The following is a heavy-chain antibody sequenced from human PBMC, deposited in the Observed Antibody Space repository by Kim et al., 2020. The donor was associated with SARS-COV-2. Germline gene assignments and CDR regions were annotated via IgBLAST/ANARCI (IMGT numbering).Heavy chain of an antibody. CDR2: IYYSGST. Sequence: SETLSLTCTVSGGSISSYYWSWIRQPPGKGLEWIVYIYYSGSTNYNPSLKSRVTISVDTSKNQFSLKLSSVTAADTAVYYCARVGRSYDILTGYYINWFDPWGQGTLVSVSS. J-gene: IGHJ5*02. CDR1: GGSISSYY. CDR3: ARVGRSYDILTGYYINWFDP. D-gene: IGHD3-9*01. V-gene: IGHV4-59*01.